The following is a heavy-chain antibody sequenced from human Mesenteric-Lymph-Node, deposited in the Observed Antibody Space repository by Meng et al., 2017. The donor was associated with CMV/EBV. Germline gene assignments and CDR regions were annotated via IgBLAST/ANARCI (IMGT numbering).Heavy chain of an antibody. CDR1: GFTFSDYA. J-gene: IGHJ6*02. V-gene: IGHV3-23*01. CDR2: ISGSGLTT. Sequence: GESLKISCAASGFTFSDYAMTWVRQGPGKGLEWVSDISGSGLTTYYADSVKGRYTISRDNSQNTLYLQTNSLRAEDTALYYCAKDLSPYPLNDYTIPNEGDHYGMDVWGQGTTVTVSS. CDR3: AKDLSPYPLNDYTIPNEGDHYGMDV. D-gene: IGHD2-2*02.